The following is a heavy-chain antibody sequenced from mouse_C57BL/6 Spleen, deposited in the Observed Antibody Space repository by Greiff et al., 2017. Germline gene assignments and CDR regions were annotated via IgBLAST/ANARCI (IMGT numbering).Heavy chain of an antibody. Sequence: VQLKQSGPGLVKPSQSLSLTCSVTGYSITSGYYWNWIRQFPGKKLEWMGYISYDGSNKYNPSLKNRISITRDTSKNQFFLKLNSGTTEDTATYYYARDHSYSFYFDYWGQGTALTVSS. V-gene: IGHV3-6*01. D-gene: IGHD2-12*01. CDR3: ARDHSYSFYFDY. CDR2: ISYDGSN. CDR1: GYSITSGYY. J-gene: IGHJ2*01.